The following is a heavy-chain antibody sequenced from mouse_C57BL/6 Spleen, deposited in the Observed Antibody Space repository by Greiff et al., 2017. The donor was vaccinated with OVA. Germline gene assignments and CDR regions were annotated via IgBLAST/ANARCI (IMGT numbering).Heavy chain of an antibody. CDR1: GYSFTGYY. Sequence: EVQLQESGPELVKPGASVKISCKASGYSFTGYYMNWVKQSPEKSLEWIGEINPSTGGTTYNQKFKAKATLTVDKSSSTAYMQLKSLTSEDSAVYYCARGVTTVVAPFDYWGQVTTLTVSS. CDR3: ARGVTTVVAPFDY. V-gene: IGHV1-42*01. J-gene: IGHJ2*01. CDR2: INPSTGGT. D-gene: IGHD1-1*01.